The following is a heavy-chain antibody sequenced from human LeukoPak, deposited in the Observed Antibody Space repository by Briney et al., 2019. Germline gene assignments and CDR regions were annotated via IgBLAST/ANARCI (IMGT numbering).Heavy chain of an antibody. CDR1: GGSITTYY. V-gene: IGHV4-59*12. CDR2: IYYSGST. CDR3: ARVIGVWFGELLAYFDY. J-gene: IGHJ4*02. D-gene: IGHD3-10*01. Sequence: SETLSLTCTVSGGSITTYYWSWIRQPPEKELEWIGYIYYSGSTNYSPSLKSRVTISVDTSKNQFSLKLRSVTAADTAVYYCARVIGVWFGELLAYFDYWGQGTLVTVSS.